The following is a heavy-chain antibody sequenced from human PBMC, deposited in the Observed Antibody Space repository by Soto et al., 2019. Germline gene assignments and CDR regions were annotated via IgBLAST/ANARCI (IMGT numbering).Heavy chain of an antibody. V-gene: IGHV5-51*01. CDR3: ARQFRVGGPAARQPKANYYYYGMDV. J-gene: IGHJ6*02. CDR2: IYPGDSDT. D-gene: IGHD3-16*01. CDR1: GYSFTSYW. Sequence: GESLKISCKGSGYSFTSYWIGWVRQMPGKGLEWMGIIYPGDSDTRYSPSFQGQVTISADKSISTAYLQWSSLKASDTAMYYCARQFRVGGPAARQPKANYYYYGMDVWGQGTTVTVSS.